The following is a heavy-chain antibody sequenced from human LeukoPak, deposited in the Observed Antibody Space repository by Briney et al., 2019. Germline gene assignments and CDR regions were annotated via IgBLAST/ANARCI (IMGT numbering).Heavy chain of an antibody. D-gene: IGHD5-18*01. J-gene: IGHJ3*02. CDR3: ARDRAQEDTAMVTLFDLDAFDI. CDR1: GSSISSGYY. CDR2: IHQSGNT. V-gene: IGHV4-38-2*02. Sequence: SETLSLTCSVSGSSISSGYYWGWIRPPPGKGLEWIGSIHQSGNTYFNPSLRSRVTVSVDTSKNQFSLKLSSVTAADTAVYYCARDRAQEDTAMVTLFDLDAFDIWGQETMVTVSS.